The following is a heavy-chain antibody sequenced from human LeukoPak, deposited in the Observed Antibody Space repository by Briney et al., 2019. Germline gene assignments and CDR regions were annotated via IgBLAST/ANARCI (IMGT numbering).Heavy chain of an antibody. D-gene: IGHD3-3*01. J-gene: IGHJ4*02. CDR3: AREYDFWSGTDY. Sequence: GGSLRLSCAASGFTFSSYAMSWVRQAPGKGLEWVSAISSSGGSTYYADSVKGRFTISRDNSKNTLYLQMNSLRAEDTAVYYCAREYDFWSGTDYWGQGTLVTVSS. CDR1: GFTFSSYA. CDR2: ISSSGGST. V-gene: IGHV3-23*01.